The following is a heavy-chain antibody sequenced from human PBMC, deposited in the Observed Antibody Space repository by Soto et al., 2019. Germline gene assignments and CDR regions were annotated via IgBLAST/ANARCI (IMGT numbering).Heavy chain of an antibody. CDR2: ISYDGSNK. CDR1: GFTFSSYG. CDR3: AKGTSYYYDSSGYYLFDY. V-gene: IGHV3-30*18. J-gene: IGHJ4*02. D-gene: IGHD3-22*01. Sequence: PGGSLRLSCAASGFTFSSYGMHWVRQAPGKGLEWVAVISYDGSNKYYADSVKGRFTISRDNSKNTLYLQMNSLRADDTAVYYCAKGTSYYYDSSGYYLFDYWGQGTLVTVSS.